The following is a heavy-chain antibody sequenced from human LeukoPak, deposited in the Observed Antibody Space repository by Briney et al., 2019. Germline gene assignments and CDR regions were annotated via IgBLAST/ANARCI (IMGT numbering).Heavy chain of an antibody. Sequence: SETLSLTCTVSGGSISSYYWSWIRQPPGKGLEWIGYIYYSGSTNYNPSLKSRVTISVDTSKNQFSLKLSSVTAADTAVYYCARVEGAAAGSFDYWGQGTLVTVSS. CDR3: ARVEGAAAGSFDY. CDR1: GGSISSYY. D-gene: IGHD6-13*01. V-gene: IGHV4-59*01. CDR2: IYYSGST. J-gene: IGHJ4*02.